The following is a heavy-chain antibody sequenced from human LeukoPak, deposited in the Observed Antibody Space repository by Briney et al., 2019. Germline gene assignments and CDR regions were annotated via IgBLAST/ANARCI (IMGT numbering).Heavy chain of an antibody. Sequence: GGPQRLSCAASGFTFSSYEMNWVRQAPGKGLEWVSYISSSGSTIYYADSVKGRFTISRDNAKNSLYLQMNSLRAEDTAVYYCARDEKAAAGNDYWGQGTLVTVSS. V-gene: IGHV3-48*03. D-gene: IGHD6-13*01. CDR2: ISSSGSTI. CDR3: ARDEKAAAGNDY. J-gene: IGHJ4*02. CDR1: GFTFSSYE.